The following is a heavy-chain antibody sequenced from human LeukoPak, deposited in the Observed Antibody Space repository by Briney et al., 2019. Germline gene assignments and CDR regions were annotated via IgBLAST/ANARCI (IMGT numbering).Heavy chain of an antibody. CDR3: GRERETRFDY. Sequence: GGSLRLSCAASGFTFSSYEMNWVRQAPGKGLEWVSYISSSGSTIYYADSVKGRFTISRDNAKNSLYLQMNSLRAEDTAVYYCGRERETRFDYWGQGTLVTVYS. J-gene: IGHJ4*02. V-gene: IGHV3-48*03. D-gene: IGHD4-23*01. CDR2: ISSSGSTI. CDR1: GFTFSSYE.